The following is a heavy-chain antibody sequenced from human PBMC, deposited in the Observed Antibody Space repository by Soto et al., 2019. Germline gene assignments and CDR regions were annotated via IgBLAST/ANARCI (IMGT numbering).Heavy chain of an antibody. J-gene: IGHJ5*02. CDR3: ASHSTGYYYSWFDP. V-gene: IGHV4-39*01. D-gene: IGHD3-22*01. CDR1: GGSIDSSTYY. CDR2: IFYNGNT. Sequence: QLQLQESGPGLVKPSETLSLTCTVSGGSIDSSTYYWGWIRQPPGKGLEWIGSIFYNGNTFYNPSLKSPIPLSVDPSKTQFPLKLSSVPAADTAVSYSASHSTGYYYSWFDPWGQGTLVTVSS.